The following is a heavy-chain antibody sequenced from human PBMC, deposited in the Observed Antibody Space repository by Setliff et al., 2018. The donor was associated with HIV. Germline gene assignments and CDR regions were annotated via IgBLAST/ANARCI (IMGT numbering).Heavy chain of an antibody. V-gene: IGHV4-59*11. CDR3: ARRGGYSYGYMDV. CDR2: IYYSGSS. CDR1: GDPINSHY. J-gene: IGHJ6*03. Sequence: SETLSLTCTVSGDPINSHYWSWIRQPPGKGLEWIGYIYYSGSSIYNPSLKSRVTISVDTSRKQFSLKLSSVAAADTAVYYCARRGGYSYGYMDVWGKGTTVTVSS. D-gene: IGHD5-18*01.